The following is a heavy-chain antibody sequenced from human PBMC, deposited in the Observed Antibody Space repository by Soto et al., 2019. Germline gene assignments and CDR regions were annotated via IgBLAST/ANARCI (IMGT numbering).Heavy chain of an antibody. CDR3: ARLLNPYYFDS. J-gene: IGHJ4*02. CDR1: GYSFTTYW. V-gene: IGHV5-51*01. Sequence: PGASLKISCKGSGYSFTTYWIGWVRQMPGKGLEWMGVIYPGDSESRYSPSFQGQVTISADKSISTAYLQWSSLKASDTAMYYCARLLNPYYFDSWGQGTLVTVSS. CDR2: IYPGDSES.